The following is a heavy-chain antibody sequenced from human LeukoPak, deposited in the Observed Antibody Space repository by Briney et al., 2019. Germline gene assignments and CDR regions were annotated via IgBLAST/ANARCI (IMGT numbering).Heavy chain of an antibody. J-gene: IGHJ5*02. CDR3: AREVEYSSGWSNWFDP. CDR2: MYADGST. D-gene: IGHD6-19*01. Sequence: GGSLRLSCAASGLTVGINYMSWVRQAPGKGLEWVSFMYADGSTDYADSVKGRFTISRDNSKNTLYLQMNTLRAEDTAVYYCAREVEYSSGWSNWFDPWGQGTLVTVSS. CDR1: GLTVGINY. V-gene: IGHV3-53*01.